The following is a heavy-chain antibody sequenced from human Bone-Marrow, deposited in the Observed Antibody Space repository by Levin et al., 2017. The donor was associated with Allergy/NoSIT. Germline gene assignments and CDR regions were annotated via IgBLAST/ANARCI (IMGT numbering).Heavy chain of an antibody. J-gene: IGHJ4*02. CDR2: VSNDGSEE. CDR1: GLAFSSFG. CDR3: TNAQFEGAVVSPDF. V-gene: IGHV3-30*18. D-gene: IGHD4-23*01. Sequence: SCVASGLAFSSFGMHWVRQAPGKGLEWVAVVSNDGSEEFHVESVKGRFTISRDNSKNTLYLQMNRLRVEDTAVYYCTNAQFEGAVVSPDFWGPGTAVIVSS.